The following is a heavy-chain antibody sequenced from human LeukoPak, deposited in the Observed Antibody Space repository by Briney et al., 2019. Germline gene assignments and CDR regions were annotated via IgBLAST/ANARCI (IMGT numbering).Heavy chain of an antibody. J-gene: IGHJ4*02. Sequence: GGSLRLSCAASGFTASAYDMHWVRQITGGGLEWVSTSGTVGDTFYSDSVKGRFTISRENAKNSVHLQMNSLRVEDSAIYFCVRAAMPYIINGRRFDYWGQGTLVTVSS. D-gene: IGHD2-2*01. V-gene: IGHV3-13*04. CDR2: SGTVGDT. CDR3: VRAAMPYIINGRRFDY. CDR1: GFTASAYD.